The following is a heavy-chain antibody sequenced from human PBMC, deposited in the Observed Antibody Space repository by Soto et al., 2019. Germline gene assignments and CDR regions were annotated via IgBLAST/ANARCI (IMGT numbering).Heavy chain of an antibody. CDR3: AKDQHLERDSYGYSDY. CDR2: ISGSGGST. J-gene: IGHJ4*02. CDR1: GFTFSSYA. V-gene: IGHV3-23*01. D-gene: IGHD5-18*01. Sequence: PGGSLRLSCTASGFTFSSYAMSWVRQAPGKGLEWVSAISGSGGSTYYADSVKGRFTLSRDNSKNTLYLQMNSLRAEDTAVYYCAKDQHLERDSYGYSDYWGQGTLVTVSS.